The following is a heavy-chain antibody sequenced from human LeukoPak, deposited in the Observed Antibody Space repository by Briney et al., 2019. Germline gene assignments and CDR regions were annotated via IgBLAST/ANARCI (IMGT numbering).Heavy chain of an antibody. CDR1: GFNFDDYG. V-gene: IGHV3-20*04. CDR2: VNSNGRSA. J-gene: IGHJ4*02. Sequence: GGSLRLSCAASGFNFDDYGMTWVRQIPGKGLEWVAGVNSNGRSAGYAAAVRGRFTISRDNYKNSLYLDMGSLRLEDTAFYYCTRGYSTRHFPFDSWGQGTLVSVSS. D-gene: IGHD2-2*01. CDR3: TRGYSTRHFPFDS.